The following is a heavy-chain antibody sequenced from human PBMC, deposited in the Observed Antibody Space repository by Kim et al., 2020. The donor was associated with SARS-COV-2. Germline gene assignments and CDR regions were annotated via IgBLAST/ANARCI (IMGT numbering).Heavy chain of an antibody. CDR3: AREREAAAGFDY. D-gene: IGHD6-13*01. J-gene: IGHJ4*02. V-gene: IGHV3-21*01. Sequence: YYADSVKGRFTISRDNAKNSLYLQMNSLRAEDTAVYYCAREREAAAGFDYWGQGTLVTVSS.